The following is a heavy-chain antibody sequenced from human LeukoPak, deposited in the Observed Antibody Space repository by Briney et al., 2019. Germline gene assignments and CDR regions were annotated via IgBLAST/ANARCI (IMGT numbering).Heavy chain of an antibody. V-gene: IGHV1-2*02. D-gene: IGHD2-2*02. CDR1: GYTFTSYG. CDR3: ARGGKIVVVPAAIESR. J-gene: IGHJ4*02. Sequence: ASVKVSCKASGYTFTSYGISWVRQAPGQGPEWMGWINPNSGGTNYAQKFQGRVTMTRDTSISTAYMELSRLRSDDTAVYYCARGGKIVVVPAAIESRWGQGTLVTVSS. CDR2: INPNSGGT.